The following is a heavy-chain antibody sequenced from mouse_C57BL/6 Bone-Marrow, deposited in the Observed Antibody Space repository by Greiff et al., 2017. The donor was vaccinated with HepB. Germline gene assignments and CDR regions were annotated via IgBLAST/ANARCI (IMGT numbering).Heavy chain of an antibody. J-gene: IGHJ3*01. V-gene: IGHV5-4*01. CDR1: GFTFSSYA. D-gene: IGHD2-4*01. CDR2: ISDGGSYT. Sequence: DVQLVESGGGLVKPGGSLKLSCAASGFTFSSYAMSWVRQTPEKRLEWVATISDGGSYTYYPDNVKGRFTISRDNAKNNLYLQMSHLKSEDTAMYYCARVGGLRRRGAYWGQGTLVTVSA. CDR3: ARVGGLRRRGAY.